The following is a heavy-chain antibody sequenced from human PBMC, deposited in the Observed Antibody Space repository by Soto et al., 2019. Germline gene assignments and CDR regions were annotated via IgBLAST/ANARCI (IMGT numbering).Heavy chain of an antibody. J-gene: IGHJ2*01. V-gene: IGHV3-21*01. Sequence: GGSLRLSCAASGFTFSSYTMNWVRQAPGKGLEWVSSISGSGSYIYYADSVKGRFTISRDNTKTSLYLQMNSLRAEDTAVYYCARAPSASRGYFDLRGRGTLVTVSS. CDR3: ARAPSASRGYFDL. CDR1: GFTFSSYT. CDR2: ISGSGSYI.